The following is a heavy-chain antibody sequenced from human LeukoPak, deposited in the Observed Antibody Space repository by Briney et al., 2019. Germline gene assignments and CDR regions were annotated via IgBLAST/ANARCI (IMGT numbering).Heavy chain of an antibody. J-gene: IGHJ4*02. CDR2: IIPILGTA. CDR3: AREYYGSGSYYNAPFDY. Sequence: ASVKASCKASGGAFSSYAISWVRQAPGQGLEWMGGIIPILGTANYAQKFQGRVTITADKSTSTAYMELSSLRSEDTAVYYCAREYYGSGSYYNAPFDYWGQGTLVTVSS. V-gene: IGHV1-69*10. CDR1: GGAFSSYA. D-gene: IGHD3-10*01.